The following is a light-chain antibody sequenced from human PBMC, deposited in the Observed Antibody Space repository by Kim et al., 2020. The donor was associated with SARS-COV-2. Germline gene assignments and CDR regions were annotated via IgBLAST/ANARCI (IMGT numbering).Light chain of an antibody. V-gene: IGLV3-1*01. Sequence: SYKLTQPPSVSVSPGQTASITCSGDKLGDKYACWYQQKPGQSPVLVIYQDSKRPSGIPERFSGSISGNTATLTISGTQAMDEADYYCQAWDSSTAVFGGG. CDR2: QDS. J-gene: IGLJ3*02. CDR1: KLGDKY. CDR3: QAWDSSTAV.